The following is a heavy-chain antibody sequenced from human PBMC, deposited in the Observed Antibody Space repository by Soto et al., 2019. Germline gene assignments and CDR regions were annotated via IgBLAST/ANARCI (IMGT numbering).Heavy chain of an antibody. V-gene: IGHV1-18*01. J-gene: IGHJ4*02. CDR2: ISAYNGNT. CDR1: SYTFASYG. D-gene: IGHD6-13*01. CDR3: ARVIAAAADFDY. Sequence: QVQLVQSGAEVKKPGASVKVSCKASSYTFASYGISWVRQAPGQGLEWMGWISAYNGNTNYAQKLQGRVTMTTDPPTSTTSMELRSLRYDDTAVYYGARVIAAAADFDYWGQGTLVTVSS.